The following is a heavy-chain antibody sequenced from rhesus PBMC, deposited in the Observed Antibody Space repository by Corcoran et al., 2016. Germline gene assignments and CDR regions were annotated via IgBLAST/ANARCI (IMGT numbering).Heavy chain of an antibody. Sequence: EVQLVQSGAEVKRPGESLKISCKTSGYSFNNYWISWVRQMPGKGLGWMGACDPSNSHARYSPSFQGQVTISAAKSITTAYLQWSSLKASDTATYYCARGRTLGFDYWGQGVLVTVSS. J-gene: IGHJ4*01. V-gene: IGHV5-20*02. D-gene: IGHD2-39*01. CDR3: ARGRTLGFDY. CDR1: GYSFNNYW. CDR2: CDPSNSHA.